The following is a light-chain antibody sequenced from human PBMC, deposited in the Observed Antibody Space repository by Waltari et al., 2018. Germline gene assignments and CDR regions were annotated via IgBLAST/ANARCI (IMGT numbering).Light chain of an antibody. CDR2: QDT. CDR1: KLGDKF. Sequence: SYDLTQPPSVSVSPGQTATFTCSGDKLGDKFASWYQQRLGQSPLLVIYQDTKRPSGISDRFSGSNSGNTATLTISGTQPLDEADYYCQAWDSITVVFGGGTKLTVL. V-gene: IGLV3-1*01. CDR3: QAWDSITVV. J-gene: IGLJ2*01.